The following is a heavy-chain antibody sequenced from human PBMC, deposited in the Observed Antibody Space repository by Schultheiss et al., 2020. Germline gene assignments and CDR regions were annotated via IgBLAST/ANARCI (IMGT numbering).Heavy chain of an antibody. Sequence: SETLSLTCTVSGGSISSGSYYWSWIRQPAGKGLEWIGRIYTSGSTNYNPSLKSRVTISVDTSKNQFSLKLSSVTAADTAVYYCARERVAAAGGMDVWGQGTTVTVSS. J-gene: IGHJ6*02. CDR2: IYTSGST. CDR3: ARERVAAAGGMDV. CDR1: GGSISSGSYY. D-gene: IGHD6-13*01. V-gene: IGHV4-61*02.